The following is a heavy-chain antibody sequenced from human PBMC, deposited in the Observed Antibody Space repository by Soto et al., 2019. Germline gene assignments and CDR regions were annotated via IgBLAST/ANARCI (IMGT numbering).Heavy chain of an antibody. CDR2: IYWDDDK. V-gene: IGHV2-5*02. CDR3: AHRGYSYGKGWFDP. D-gene: IGHD5-18*01. J-gene: IGHJ5*02. Sequence: QITLKESGPPLVKPTQTLTLTCTFSGFSLSTSGVGVGWIRQPPGKALEWLALIYWDDDKRYSPSLKSRLTITKDTSKNQVVLTMTNMDPVDTATYYCAHRGYSYGKGWFDPWGQGTLVTVSS. CDR1: GFSLSTSGVG.